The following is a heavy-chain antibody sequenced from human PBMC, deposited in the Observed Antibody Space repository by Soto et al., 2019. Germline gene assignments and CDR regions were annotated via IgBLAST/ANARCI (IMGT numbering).Heavy chain of an antibody. D-gene: IGHD2-15*01. Sequence: GGSLRLSCAASGFTFSNYAMSWVRQAPGKGLEWVSAIGGGGVPTYHADSVKGRFTIFRDNSENTLYLQMNSPRVEDTAVYYCAKEARSYFSGAFCWHRGMDGWGQGTTVNHSS. CDR3: AKEARSYFSGAFCWHRGMDG. J-gene: IGHJ6*02. CDR1: GFTFSNYA. CDR2: IGGGGVPT. V-gene: IGHV3-23*01.